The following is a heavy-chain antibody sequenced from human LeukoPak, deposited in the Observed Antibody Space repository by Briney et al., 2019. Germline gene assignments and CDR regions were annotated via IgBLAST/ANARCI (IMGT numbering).Heavy chain of an antibody. CDR3: ARVKRGYYYNLGLPPDY. CDR2: IKQDGSEK. D-gene: IGHD3-22*01. J-gene: IGHJ4*02. Sequence: PGGSLRLSCAASGFTFSSYWMSWVRQAPGKGLEWVANIKQDGSEKYYVDSVKGRFTISRDNAKNSLYLQMNSLRAEDTAVYYCARVKRGYYYNLGLPPDYWGQGTLVTVSS. V-gene: IGHV3-7*01. CDR1: GFTFSSYW.